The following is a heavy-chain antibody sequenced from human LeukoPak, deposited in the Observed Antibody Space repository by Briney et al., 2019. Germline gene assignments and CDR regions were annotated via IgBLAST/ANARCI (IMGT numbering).Heavy chain of an antibody. CDR2: ISSSGSTM. CDR1: GFTFSSYE. D-gene: IGHD3-10*01. J-gene: IGHJ4*02. Sequence: HPGGSLRLSCAASGFTFSSYEMNWVRQAPGKGLQWVSYISSSGSTMYYADSVTGRFTISRDNSKNTLNLQMNSLRAEDTAVYYCVKDRTGTYTLDYWGQGTLVTVSS. CDR3: VKDRTGTYTLDY. V-gene: IGHV3-48*03.